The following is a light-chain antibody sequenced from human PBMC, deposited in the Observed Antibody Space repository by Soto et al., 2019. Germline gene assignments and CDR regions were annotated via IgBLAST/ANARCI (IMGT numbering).Light chain of an antibody. CDR2: RNN. J-gene: IGLJ2*01. CDR3: AAWDDSLSGVV. CDR1: SSNFGSNY. Sequence: QSVLTQPPSASGTPGQRVTISCSGSSSNFGSNYVYWYQQLPGTAPKLLIYRNNQRTSGVPDRFSGSKSDTSASLAISGLRSEDEADYYCAAWDDSLSGVVFGGGTKLTVL. V-gene: IGLV1-47*01.